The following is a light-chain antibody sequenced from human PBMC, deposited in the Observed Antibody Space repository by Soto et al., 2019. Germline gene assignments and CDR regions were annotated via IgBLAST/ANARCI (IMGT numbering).Light chain of an antibody. V-gene: IGLV1-47*01. CDR2: RND. J-gene: IGLJ2*01. Sequence: QSVLTQPPSASVTPGQRVTISCSGSSSTIGSDYVYWYQHLPGTAPKLLIYRNDQRPSGVPARFSGSKSGTSASLAISGLRSEDEADYYCAAWDDSLSGVVFGGGTKLTVL. CDR3: AAWDDSLSGVV. CDR1: SSTIGSDY.